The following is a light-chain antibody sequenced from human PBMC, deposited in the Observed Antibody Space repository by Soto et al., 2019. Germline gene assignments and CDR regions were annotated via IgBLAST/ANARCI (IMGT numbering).Light chain of an antibody. V-gene: IGLV2-8*01. CDR3: ASYAGSNDQVL. CDR2: AVT. CDR1: SSDVGGYNY. Sequence: QSALTQPPSTSGSPGQSVTISCTATSSDVGGYNYDSWYQQHPGKAPKLMIYAVTNRPSGVPDRFSGSKSGNTASLTVSGLQAEDEADYYCASYAGSNDQVLFGGGTKLTVL. J-gene: IGLJ2*01.